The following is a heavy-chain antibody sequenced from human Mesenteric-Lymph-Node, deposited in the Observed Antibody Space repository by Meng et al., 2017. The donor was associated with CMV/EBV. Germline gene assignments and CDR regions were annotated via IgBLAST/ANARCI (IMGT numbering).Heavy chain of an antibody. J-gene: IGHJ4*02. Sequence: AASSRGSHSVWIRQPPGKGLEWIGEINHSGSTNYTPSLKSRVTISVDTSKNQFSLKLSSVTAADTAVYYCARGRGSSWYYHLLEDYWGQGTLVTVSS. CDR3: ARGRGSSWYYHLLEDY. CDR2: INHSGST. V-gene: IGHV4-34*01. D-gene: IGHD6-13*01. CDR1: AASSRGSH.